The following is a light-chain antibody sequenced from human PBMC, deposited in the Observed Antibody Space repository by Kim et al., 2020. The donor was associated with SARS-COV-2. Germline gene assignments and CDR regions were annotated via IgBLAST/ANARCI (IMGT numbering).Light chain of an antibody. CDR3: QSYDSSLSGSV. CDR2: GNN. V-gene: IGLV3-19*01. J-gene: IGLJ2*01. Sequence: VAQIVKITGQGDSLRSYYATWSQQKPRQAPGFVIYGNNNRPSGIPDRFSGSRSGNTASLTITGLQAEDEADYYCQSYDSSLSGSVFGGGTQLTVL. CDR1: SLRSYY.